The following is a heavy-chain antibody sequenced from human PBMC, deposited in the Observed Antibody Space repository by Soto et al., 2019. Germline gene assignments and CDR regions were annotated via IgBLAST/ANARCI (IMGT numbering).Heavy chain of an antibody. CDR3: AKDMSVGAHDAFDI. J-gene: IGHJ3*02. D-gene: IGHD2-15*01. Sequence: EVQLVESGGGLVQPGRSLRLSCAASGFTFDDYAMHWVRQAPGKGLEWVSGISWNSGSIGYADSVKGRFTISRDNAKNSLYLQMKSLRAEDTALYYCAKDMSVGAHDAFDIWGQGTMVTVSS. CDR1: GFTFDDYA. V-gene: IGHV3-9*01. CDR2: ISWNSGSI.